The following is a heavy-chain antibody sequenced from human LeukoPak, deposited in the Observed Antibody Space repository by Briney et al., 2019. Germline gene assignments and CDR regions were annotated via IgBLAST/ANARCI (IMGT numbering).Heavy chain of an antibody. V-gene: IGHV3-7*01. CDR2: MTEYGTEI. J-gene: IGHJ4*02. CDR3: ARLYCSGGSCYVDY. CDR1: GFMFSGFS. D-gene: IGHD2-15*01. Sequence: GGSLRLSCAASGFMFSGFSRSWVRQTPGKGLEWVAKMTEYGTEIFYVDSVKGRFTISRDNSKNTLYLQMNSLRAEDTAVYYCARLYCSGGSCYVDYWGQGTLVTVSS.